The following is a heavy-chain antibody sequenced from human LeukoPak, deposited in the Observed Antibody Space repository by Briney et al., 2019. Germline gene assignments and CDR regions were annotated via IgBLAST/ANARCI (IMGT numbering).Heavy chain of an antibody. CDR2: VNRDGSST. CDR3: ARDRSISAAGDTY. CDR1: GFTFSDFW. Sequence: GGSLRLSCAASGFTFSDFWMHWVRQAPGKGLVWVSRVNRDGSSTSYADSVKGRFTISRDNAKNTLSLQMNSLRAEDTAVYYCARDRSISAAGDTYWGQGTLVTVSS. J-gene: IGHJ4*02. D-gene: IGHD6-13*01. V-gene: IGHV3-74*01.